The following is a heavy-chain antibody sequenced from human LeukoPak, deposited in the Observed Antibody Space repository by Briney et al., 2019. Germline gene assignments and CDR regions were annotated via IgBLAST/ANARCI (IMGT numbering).Heavy chain of an antibody. J-gene: IGHJ4*02. CDR2: IICSGRST. CDR3: AKESGYSPLDY. V-gene: IGHV3-23*01. Sequence: GGSVSLPCAACGFTFGRFATSGPRQAPGGGREWVSAIICSGRSTYYADSVKGRFTISRDNSKNTLYLQMNSLRAEDTAVYYCAKESGYSPLDYWGQGTLVTVSS. CDR1: GFTFGRFA. D-gene: IGHD5-12*01.